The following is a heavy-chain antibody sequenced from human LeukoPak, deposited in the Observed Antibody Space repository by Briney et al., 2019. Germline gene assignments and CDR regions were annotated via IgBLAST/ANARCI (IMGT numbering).Heavy chain of an antibody. J-gene: IGHJ5*02. CDR2: INHSGST. D-gene: IGHD1-7*01. CDR3: ARDGTGNWFDP. V-gene: IGHV4-34*01. CDR1: GGSFSGYY. Sequence: SETLSLTCAVYGGSFSGYYWSWLRQPPGKGLEWIGEINHSGSTNYNPSLKSRVTISVDTSKNQFSLKLSSETAADTAVYYCARDGTGNWFDPWGQGTLVTVSS.